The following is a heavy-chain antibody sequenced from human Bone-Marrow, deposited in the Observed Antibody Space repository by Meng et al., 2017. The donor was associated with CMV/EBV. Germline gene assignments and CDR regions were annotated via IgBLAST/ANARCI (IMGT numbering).Heavy chain of an antibody. Sequence: GGSLRLSCAASGFTVSSNYMSWVRQAPGKGLEWVANINEDGSEKYYVDSVKGRFTISRDNAKNSLFLQMNSLRDEDTAVYYCARDVVLSARYDFWNYWGQGTLVTVSS. CDR1: GFTVSSNY. CDR2: INEDGSEK. J-gene: IGHJ4*02. D-gene: IGHD3-3*01. CDR3: ARDVVLSARYDFWNY. V-gene: IGHV3-7*01.